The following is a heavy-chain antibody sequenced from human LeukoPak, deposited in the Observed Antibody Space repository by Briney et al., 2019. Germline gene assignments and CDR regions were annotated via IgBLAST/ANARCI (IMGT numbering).Heavy chain of an antibody. Sequence: GGSLRLSCEASGFTFSGYWMSWVRQAPEKGLEWVANIKEDGGAKNYVDSVKDRFTISRDNAKNSLYLQMNSLRAEDTALYYCATDSRIVGATGSNDYWGQGTLVTVSS. V-gene: IGHV3-7*03. CDR1: GFTFSGYW. J-gene: IGHJ4*02. CDR2: IKEDGGAK. D-gene: IGHD1-26*01. CDR3: ATDSRIVGATGSNDY.